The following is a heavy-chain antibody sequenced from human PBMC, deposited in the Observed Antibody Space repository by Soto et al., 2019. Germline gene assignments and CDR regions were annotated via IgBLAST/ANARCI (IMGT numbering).Heavy chain of an antibody. V-gene: IGHV3-23*01. CDR1: GFTFGSYA. Sequence: GGSLRLSCAASGFTFGSYAMSWVRQAPGKGLEWVAGISGTGGSTYYADSVKGRLTIYRDKSKNTLYLQMDSLGAEDTAVYYCAKDLSQQWRGGGMDVWGQGTTVTVSS. J-gene: IGHJ6*02. CDR2: ISGTGGST. CDR3: AKDLSQQWRGGGMDV. D-gene: IGHD6-19*01.